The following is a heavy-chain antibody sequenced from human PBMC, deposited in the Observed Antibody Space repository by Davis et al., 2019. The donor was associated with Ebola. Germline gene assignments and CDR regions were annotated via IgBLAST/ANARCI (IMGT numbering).Heavy chain of an antibody. CDR2: ISSDGGIT. Sequence: GESLKISSAASGFTFSNYWMSWARQAPGKGLVYVSRISSDGGITSYADSVKGRFTISRDNAKSTLYLQMNSLTAEDTAVYYCVRTTYGAPEYWGQGTLVTVSS. CDR3: VRTTYGAPEY. J-gene: IGHJ4*02. D-gene: IGHD4-17*01. V-gene: IGHV3-74*01. CDR1: GFTFSNYW.